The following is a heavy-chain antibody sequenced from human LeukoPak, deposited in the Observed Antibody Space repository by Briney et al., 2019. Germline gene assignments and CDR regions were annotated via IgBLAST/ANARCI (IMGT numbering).Heavy chain of an antibody. V-gene: IGHV4-39*01. CDR3: ASLSGSWGGFDY. CDR1: GGSISSSSYY. CDR2: IYYSGST. Sequence: PSETLSLTCTVSGGSISSSSYYWGWIRQPPGKGLEWIGSIYYSGSTYYNPSLKSRVTISVDTSKNQFSLKLSSVTAADTAVYYCASLSGSWGGFDYWGQGTLVTVSS. D-gene: IGHD1-26*01. J-gene: IGHJ4*02.